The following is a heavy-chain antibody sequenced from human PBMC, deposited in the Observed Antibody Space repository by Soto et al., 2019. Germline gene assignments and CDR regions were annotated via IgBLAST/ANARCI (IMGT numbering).Heavy chain of an antibody. CDR1: GFTFSSYA. Sequence: GGSLRLSCAASGFTFSSYAMHWVRQAPGKGLEWVAVISYDGSNKYYADSVKGRFTISRDNSKNTLYLQMNSLRAEDTAVYYCARVPDSHGVVIIEEGWFDPWGQGTLVTVSS. CDR3: ARVPDSHGVVIIEEGWFDP. J-gene: IGHJ5*02. CDR2: ISYDGSNK. D-gene: IGHD3-3*01. V-gene: IGHV3-30-3*01.